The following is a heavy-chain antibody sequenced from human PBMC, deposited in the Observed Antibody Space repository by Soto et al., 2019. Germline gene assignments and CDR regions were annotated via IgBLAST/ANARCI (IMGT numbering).Heavy chain of an antibody. J-gene: IGHJ5*02. V-gene: IGHV1-18*01. Sequence: ASVKVSCKASGYTFTNYGISWVRQAPGQGLEWMGWISAYNGNTKYAQKLQGRVTMTTDTSTSTAYMELRSLRSDDTAVYYCARGVGSGSYYNQYNWFDPWGKGTLVTVYS. CDR1: GYTFTNYG. CDR2: ISAYNGNT. D-gene: IGHD3-10*01. CDR3: ARGVGSGSYYNQYNWFDP.